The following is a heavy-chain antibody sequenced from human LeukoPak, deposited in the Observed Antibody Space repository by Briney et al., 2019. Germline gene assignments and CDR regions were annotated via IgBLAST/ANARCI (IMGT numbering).Heavy chain of an antibody. V-gene: IGHV1-2*02. Sequence: EWMGWINPNSGGTNYAQKFQGRVTMTRDTSISTAYMELSRLRSDDTAVYYCARGPAMVIGYWGQGTLVTVSS. D-gene: IGHD5-18*01. J-gene: IGHJ4*02. CDR2: INPNSGGT. CDR3: ARGPAMVIGY.